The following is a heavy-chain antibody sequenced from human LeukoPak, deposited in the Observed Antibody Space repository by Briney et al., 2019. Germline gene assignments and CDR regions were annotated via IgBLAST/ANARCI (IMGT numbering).Heavy chain of an antibody. J-gene: IGHJ4*02. CDR1: GFTVSSNY. D-gene: IGHD4-23*01. CDR3: ARPPGGNSTVDY. Sequence: GESLRLSCAASGFTVSSNYMSWVRQAPGKGLEWVAVISYDGSNKYYADSVKGRFTISRDNSKNTLYLQMNSLRAEDTAVYYCARPPGGNSTVDYWGQGTLVTVSS. CDR2: ISYDGSNK. V-gene: IGHV3-30*03.